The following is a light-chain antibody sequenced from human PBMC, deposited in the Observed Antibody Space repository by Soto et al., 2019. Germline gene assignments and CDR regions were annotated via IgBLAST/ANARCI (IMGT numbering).Light chain of an antibody. CDR1: TSNIGDNY. CDR2: DNN. J-gene: IGLJ1*01. V-gene: IGLV1-51*01. Sequence: QSVLTQPPSVSAAPGQGVTVSCSGTTSNIGDNYVSWYQQLPGTAPKLLIYDNNRRPSRISDRFSGSKSGSSATLGITGLQTGDEADYYCGTWDSSLRAYVFGSATKVTVL. CDR3: GTWDSSLRAYV.